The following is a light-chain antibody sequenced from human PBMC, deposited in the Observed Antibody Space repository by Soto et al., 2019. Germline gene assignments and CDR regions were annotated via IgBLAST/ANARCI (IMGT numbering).Light chain of an antibody. CDR1: QSISNY. CDR2: AAS. V-gene: IGKV1-39*01. J-gene: IGKJ1*01. CDR3: QQSYSTPWT. Sequence: DIQMTQSPSSLSASVGDRVTITCRASQSISNYLNWYQQKLGKATNLLIYAASSLQSGVPSRFSGSGSGTDFTVTISSLQPEDLAIYYCQQSYSTPWTFGQGTKAEIK.